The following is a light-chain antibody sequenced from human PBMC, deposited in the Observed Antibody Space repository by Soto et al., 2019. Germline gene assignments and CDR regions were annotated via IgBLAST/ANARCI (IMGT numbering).Light chain of an antibody. CDR1: QSISTW. CDR3: QQYHSYPWT. Sequence: DIQMTQSPSTLSASVEGRVTITCRASQSISTWLAWYQQKPGKAPNLLIYDASSLQSGVPSRFSGSGSGTKFTLTISRLQPDDFGTYYCQQYHSYPWTFGQGTKVDIK. J-gene: IGKJ1*01. V-gene: IGKV1-5*01. CDR2: DAS.